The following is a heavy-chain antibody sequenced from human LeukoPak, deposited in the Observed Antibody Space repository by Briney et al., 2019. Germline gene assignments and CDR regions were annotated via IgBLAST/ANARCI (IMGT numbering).Heavy chain of an antibody. CDR3: ARTCSSSYSPFDY. CDR2: IYSGGST. Sequence: GGSLRLSCAASGFTVSSNYMSWVRQAPGKGLEWVSVIYSGGSTYYADSVKGRSTISRDNSKNTLYLQMNSLRAEDTAVYYCARTCSSSYSPFDYWGQGTLVTVSS. D-gene: IGHD2-15*01. CDR1: GFTVSSNY. V-gene: IGHV3-53*01. J-gene: IGHJ4*02.